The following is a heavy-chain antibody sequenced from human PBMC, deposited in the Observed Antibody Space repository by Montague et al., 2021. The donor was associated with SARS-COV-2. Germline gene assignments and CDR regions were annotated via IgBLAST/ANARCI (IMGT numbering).Heavy chain of an antibody. D-gene: IGHD3-16*01. CDR2: IYYTGNT. CDR3: ARGGTYHYGMDV. J-gene: IGHJ6*02. V-gene: IGHV4-4*02. CDR1: DGPISSPNW. Sequence: SETLSLTCAVSDGPISSPNWWNWVRQPPGKGLEWIGEIYYTGNTNYNPSLKSRVTIFIDKSKNHFSLQPSSVTAADTAVYYCARGGTYHYGMDVWGQGTTVAVSS.